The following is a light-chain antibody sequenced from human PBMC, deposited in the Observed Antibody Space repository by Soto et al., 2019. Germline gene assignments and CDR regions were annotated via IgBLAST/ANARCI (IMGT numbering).Light chain of an antibody. J-gene: IGLJ1*01. CDR3: SSYTSSTTDV. CDR1: SSDVGGYNF. Sequence: ALTQPASVSGSPGQSITISCTGTSSDVGGYNFVSWYQQHPGKAPKLMIYDVSNRPSGVSNRFSGSKSGNTASLTISGLQTEDDADYYCSSYTSSTTDVFGTGTKVTVL. CDR2: DVS. V-gene: IGLV2-14*01.